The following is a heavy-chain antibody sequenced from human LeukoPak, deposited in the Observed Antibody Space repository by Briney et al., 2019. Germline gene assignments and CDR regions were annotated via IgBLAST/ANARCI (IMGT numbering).Heavy chain of an antibody. CDR3: ARGTVTFGFDY. CDR1: GGTFSSYT. J-gene: IGHJ4*02. Sequence: GASVKVSCKASGGTFSSYTISWVRQAPGQGLEWMGRIITILGIANYAQKFQGRVTITADKSTSTAYMELSSLRSEDTAVYYCARGTVTFGFDYWGQGTLVTVSS. V-gene: IGHV1-69*02. CDR2: IITILGIA. D-gene: IGHD4-17*01.